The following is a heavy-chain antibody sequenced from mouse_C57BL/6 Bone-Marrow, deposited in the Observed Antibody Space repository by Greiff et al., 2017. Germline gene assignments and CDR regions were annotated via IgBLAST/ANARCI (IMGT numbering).Heavy chain of an antibody. CDR1: GFNFKDDY. J-gene: IGHJ3*01. CDR3: TRIAY. CDR2: IDPENGDT. V-gene: IGHV14-4*01. Sequence: EVKLMESGAELVRPGASVKLSCTASGFNFKDDYMHWVKQRPEQGLEWIGWIDPENGDTEYASKFQGKATITVDTSSTTAYLQLRSLTSEDTAVYYCTRIAYWGQGTPVTVSA.